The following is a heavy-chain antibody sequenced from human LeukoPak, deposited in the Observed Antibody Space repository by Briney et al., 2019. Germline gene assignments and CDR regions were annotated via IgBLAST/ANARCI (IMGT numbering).Heavy chain of an antibody. Sequence: PSETLSLTCTVSGGSISSSSYDWGWIRQPPGKGLEWIGSIYYSGSTYYNPSLKSRVTISVDTSKNQFSLKLSSVTAADTAVYYCARWAYYDFWSGYYRAFDIWGQGTMVTVSS. CDR2: IYYSGST. D-gene: IGHD3-3*01. V-gene: IGHV4-39*01. CDR1: GGSISSSSYD. CDR3: ARWAYYDFWSGYYRAFDI. J-gene: IGHJ3*02.